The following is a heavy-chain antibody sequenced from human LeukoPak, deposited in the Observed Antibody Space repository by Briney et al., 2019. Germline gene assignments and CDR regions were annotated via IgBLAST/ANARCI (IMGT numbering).Heavy chain of an antibody. CDR2: IDPTDSDT. Sequence: GESLKISCKTSGYTFITYWISWVRQMPGKGLEWMGRIDPTDSDTDYSPSFQGHVTISADKSTSTVYLQWSSLKASDTAMYYCARASRDGYNQNFDHWGQGTLVTVSS. J-gene: IGHJ4*02. CDR1: GYTFITYW. V-gene: IGHV5-10-1*01. CDR3: ARASRDGYNQNFDH. D-gene: IGHD5-24*01.